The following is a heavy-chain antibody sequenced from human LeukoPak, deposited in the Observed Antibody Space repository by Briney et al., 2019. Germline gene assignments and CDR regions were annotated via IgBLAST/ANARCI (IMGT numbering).Heavy chain of an antibody. CDR3: ARSRGYYDSSGYYKPYYFDY. V-gene: IGHV4-59*01. Sequence: SETLSLTCTVSGGSISSYYWSWIRQPPGKGLEWIGYIYYSGSTNYNPSLKSRVTISVDTSKNQFSLKLSSVTAADTAAYYCARSRGYYDSSGYYKPYYFDYWGQGTLVTVSS. CDR2: IYYSGST. J-gene: IGHJ4*02. D-gene: IGHD3-22*01. CDR1: GGSISSYY.